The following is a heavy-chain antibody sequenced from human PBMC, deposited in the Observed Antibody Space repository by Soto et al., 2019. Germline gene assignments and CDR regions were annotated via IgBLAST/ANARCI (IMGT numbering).Heavy chain of an antibody. CDR3: AREAPDNYYGMDV. CDR1: GFTFSSYE. V-gene: IGHV3-48*03. Sequence: GGSLRLSCAASGFTFSSYEMNWVRQAPGKGLEWVSYISSSGSTIYYADSVKGRFTISRDNAKNSLYLQMNSLRAEDTAVYYCAREAPDNYYGMDVWGQGTTVTV. CDR2: ISSSGSTI. J-gene: IGHJ6*02.